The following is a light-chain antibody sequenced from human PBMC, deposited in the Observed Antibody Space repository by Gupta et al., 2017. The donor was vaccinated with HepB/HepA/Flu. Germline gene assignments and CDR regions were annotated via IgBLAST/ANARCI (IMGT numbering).Light chain of an antibody. V-gene: IGKV2-28*01. CDR2: GGS. CDR3: KQRIKPPVT. J-gene: IGKJ5*01. Sequence: DIVMTQSPFSLPVTPGESASISCRSSQSLLKNNGRTYLDWYLQKPGQSPQLLIYGGSNRASGVPDRFSGSGSGTXFTLKIXGVEAEDVGIYYCKQRIKPPVTFGXGTRLEI. CDR1: QSLLKNNGRTY.